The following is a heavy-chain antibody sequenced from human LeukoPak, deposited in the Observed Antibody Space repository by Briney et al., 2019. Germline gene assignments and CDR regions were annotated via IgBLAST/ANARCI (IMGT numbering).Heavy chain of an antibody. Sequence: ASVKVSCKASGYTFTSYAMHWVRQAPGQRLEWMGWINAGNGNTKYSQKFQGRVTITRDTSASTAYMELSSLRSEDTAVYYCARGLGYCSSTSCSWGFDPWGQGTLVTVSS. J-gene: IGHJ5*02. D-gene: IGHD2-2*01. CDR2: INAGNGNT. CDR1: GYTFTSYA. V-gene: IGHV1-3*01. CDR3: ARGLGYCSSTSCSWGFDP.